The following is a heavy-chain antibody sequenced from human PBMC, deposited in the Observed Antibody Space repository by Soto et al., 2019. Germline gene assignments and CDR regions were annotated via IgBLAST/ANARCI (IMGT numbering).Heavy chain of an antibody. D-gene: IGHD2-2*02. Sequence: SLRLSFAASRFTFSSYAMHWLRQAPGKGLEWVAVISYDGSNKYYADSVKGRFTISRDKSKNTLYLQMNSLRAEDTAVYYCARMMEDIVVVPAAKPHAYDYYGMDVWGQGTTVTVSS. J-gene: IGHJ6*02. CDR3: ARMMEDIVVVPAAKPHAYDYYGMDV. CDR1: RFTFSSYA. V-gene: IGHV3-30-3*01. CDR2: ISYDGSNK.